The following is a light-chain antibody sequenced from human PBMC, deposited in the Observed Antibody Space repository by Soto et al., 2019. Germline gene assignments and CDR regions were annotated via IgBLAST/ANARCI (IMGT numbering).Light chain of an antibody. Sequence: DIQMTQSPSSLSASVGDRVTITCRASQGISNDLAWYQHKPGKVPKLLIYSAWTLQSGVPSRFSGSGSGTDFTLTISSLQPEDVATYYCQKYNSAPQTFGGGTKVEIK. V-gene: IGKV1-27*01. CDR3: QKYNSAPQT. CDR2: SAW. J-gene: IGKJ4*01. CDR1: QGISND.